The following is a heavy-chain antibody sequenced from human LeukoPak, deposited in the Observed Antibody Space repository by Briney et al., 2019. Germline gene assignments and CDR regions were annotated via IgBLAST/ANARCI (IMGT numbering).Heavy chain of an antibody. D-gene: IGHD6-19*01. CDR3: ARVADSSGWYGIYPHFAY. J-gene: IGHJ4*02. V-gene: IGHV1-2*02. Sequence: WASVKVSCKASGYTFTGYYMHWVRQAPGQGLEWMGWINPNSGGTNYAQKFQGRVTMTRDTSISTAYMELSRLRSDDTAVYYCARVADSSGWYGIYPHFAYWGQGTLVTVSS. CDR2: INPNSGGT. CDR1: GYTFTGYY.